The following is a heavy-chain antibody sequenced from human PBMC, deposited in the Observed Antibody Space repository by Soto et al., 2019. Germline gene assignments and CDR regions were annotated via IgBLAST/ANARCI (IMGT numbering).Heavy chain of an antibody. Sequence: QVQLEQSAPEVKKPGASVKVSCKASGYTFTTYGISWVRQAPGQGLEWLGWINTHNGNTNYAQNLQGRVLMTADTSTNTAYMERRSLRSDDTAIYYCTREGSAPYYYYGMDAWGQGTTVTVSS. CDR3: TREGSAPYYYYGMDA. CDR2: INTHNGNT. J-gene: IGHJ6*02. D-gene: IGHD3-10*01. V-gene: IGHV1-18*01. CDR1: GYTFTTYG.